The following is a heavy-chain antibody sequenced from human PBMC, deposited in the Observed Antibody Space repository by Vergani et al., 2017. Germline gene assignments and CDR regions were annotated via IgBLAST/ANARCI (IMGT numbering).Heavy chain of an antibody. V-gene: IGHV3-30*18. J-gene: IGHJ3*02. CDR3: EKRYDSSGYYYEGSDAFDI. CDR2: ISYDGSNK. CDR1: GFTFSSYG. D-gene: IGHD3-22*01. Sequence: QVQLVESGGGVVQPGRSLRLSCAASGFTFSSYGMHWVRQAPGKGLEWVAVISYDGSNKYYADSVKGRFTISRDNSKNTLYLQMNSLRAEDTAVYYCEKRYDSSGYYYEGSDAFDIWGQGTMVTVSS.